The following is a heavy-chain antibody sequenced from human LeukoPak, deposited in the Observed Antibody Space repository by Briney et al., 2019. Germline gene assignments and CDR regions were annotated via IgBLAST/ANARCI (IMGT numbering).Heavy chain of an antibody. V-gene: IGHV4-38-2*01. CDR1: GYSISSGYY. CDR3: ARVPEGTSYYFDY. D-gene: IGHD3-10*01. Sequence: PSETLSLTCAVSGYSISSGYYWGWIRQPPGKGLEWIGSIYHSGSTYYNPSLKSRVTISVDTSKNQFSLKLSSVTAADTAVYYCARVPEGTSYYFDYWGQGTLVTVSS. J-gene: IGHJ4*02. CDR2: IYHSGST.